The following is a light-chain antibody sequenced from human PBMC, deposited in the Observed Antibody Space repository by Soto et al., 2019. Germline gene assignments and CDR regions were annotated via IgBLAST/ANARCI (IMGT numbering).Light chain of an antibody. CDR3: QSYDNSTSGFYV. CDR1: NSNIGTGYD. J-gene: IGLJ1*01. Sequence: QSVLTHPHSVSWSTGQRATISCTGINSNIGTGYDVHWYQQLPGTAPKLLIYGNSNRPSWVPDRFSGSKSGTSASLAITGLQAADEADHYCQSYDNSTSGFYVFAAGNKVTV. CDR2: GNS. V-gene: IGLV1-40*01.